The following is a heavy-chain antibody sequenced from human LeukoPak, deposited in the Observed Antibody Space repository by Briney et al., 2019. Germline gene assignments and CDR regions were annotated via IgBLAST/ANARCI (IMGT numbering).Heavy chain of an antibody. Sequence: PGGSLRLSCEVSGFTPSHFWMPWFRQAPGKGLEWVARIDGPGRGTVYADSVKGRFTFSRDNAKNTLSLQMNSLRHDDTAMYYCVRDLFPDAFDIWGQGTRVTVSS. CDR2: IDGPGRGT. V-gene: IGHV3-74*01. D-gene: IGHD2-21*01. CDR1: GFTPSHFW. J-gene: IGHJ3*02. CDR3: VRDLFPDAFDI.